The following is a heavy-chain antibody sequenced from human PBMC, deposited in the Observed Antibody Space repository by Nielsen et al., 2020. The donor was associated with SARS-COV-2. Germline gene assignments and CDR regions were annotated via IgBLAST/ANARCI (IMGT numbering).Heavy chain of an antibody. J-gene: IGHJ6*02. CDR2: IKSKTDGGTT. Sequence: GGSLRLSCAASGFTFSNAWMSWVRQAPGKGLEWVGRIKSKTDGGTTDYAAPVKGRFTISRDDSKNTLYLQMNSLKTEDTAVYYCTTDQHGDYEVRYYYGMDVWGQGTTVTVSS. CDR3: TTDQHGDYEVRYYYGMDV. V-gene: IGHV3-15*01. D-gene: IGHD4-17*01. CDR1: GFTFSNAW.